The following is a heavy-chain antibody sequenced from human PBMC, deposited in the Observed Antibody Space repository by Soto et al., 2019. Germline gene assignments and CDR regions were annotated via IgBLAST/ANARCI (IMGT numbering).Heavy chain of an antibody. V-gene: IGHV3-30-3*01. Sequence: QVQLVESEGGVVQPGSSLRLSCAASGFTFSSFAMHWVRQAPGRGLEWVAIISYDGSNKYYADSVKGRFTISRDNSKNTLYLQMNSLRAEDTAVYYCARLDTSGWSGLDYWGQGTLVTVSS. CDR1: GFTFSSFA. J-gene: IGHJ4*02. D-gene: IGHD6-19*01. CDR2: ISYDGSNK. CDR3: ARLDTSGWSGLDY.